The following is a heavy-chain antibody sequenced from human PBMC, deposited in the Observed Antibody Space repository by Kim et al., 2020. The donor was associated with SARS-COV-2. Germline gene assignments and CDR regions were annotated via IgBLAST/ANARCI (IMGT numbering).Heavy chain of an antibody. D-gene: IGHD3-3*01. V-gene: IGHV3-15*01. Sequence: GGSLRLSCAASGFTFDNAWLSWVRQAPGKGLEWVGRIKTKTDGGTTDYAAPVKGRFTISRDDSKTTLYLQMNSLKTEDTGVYYCTTGPTGITIFGVDITYGVDVWGQGTTVTVPS. CDR1: GFTFDNAW. J-gene: IGHJ6*02. CDR3: TTGPTGITIFGVDITYGVDV. CDR2: IKTKTDGGTT.